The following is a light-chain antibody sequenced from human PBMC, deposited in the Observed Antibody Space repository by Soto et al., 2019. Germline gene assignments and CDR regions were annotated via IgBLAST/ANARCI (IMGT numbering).Light chain of an antibody. CDR1: RGVLNPSNNKDS. CDR2: WAS. Sequence: DIVMTQSPESLAVSLGERATLSCTSRRGVLNPSNNKDSVAWYQQKPGQPPKLLTYWASTRESGVPDRFSGSGSGTDFTLTISSLQAEDVAVYYCQQYYSLPWTFGQGTKVDIK. V-gene: IGKV4-1*01. CDR3: QQYYSLPWT. J-gene: IGKJ1*01.